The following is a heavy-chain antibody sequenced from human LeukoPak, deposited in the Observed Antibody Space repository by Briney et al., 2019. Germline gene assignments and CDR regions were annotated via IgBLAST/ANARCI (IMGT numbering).Heavy chain of an antibody. V-gene: IGHV4-39*07. CDR1: GGSISSSSYY. J-gene: IGHJ2*01. Sequence: SETLSLTCTVSGGSISSSSYYWGWIRQPPGKGLEWIGSIYYSGSTYYNPSLKSRVTISVDTSKNQFSLKLSSVTAADTAVYCCARVPLRYFDWSQGYFDLWGRGTLVTVSS. D-gene: IGHD3-9*01. CDR3: ARVPLRYFDWSQGYFDL. CDR2: IYYSGST.